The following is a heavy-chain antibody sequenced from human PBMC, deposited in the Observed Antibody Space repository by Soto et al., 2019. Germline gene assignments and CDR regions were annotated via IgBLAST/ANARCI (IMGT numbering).Heavy chain of an antibody. CDR2: TWYDGGNK. CDR3: VRDNLDGRYCMDV. D-gene: IGHD4-17*01. V-gene: IGHV3-33*01. Sequence: ESGGGVVQPGRSLRLSCAASGFTFSNYGMHWVRQAPGKGLEWVAMTWYDGGNKYYADSVKGRFTISRDNSQNTLYPQMNSLRGEGTVVYYCVRDNLDGRYCMDVWGKGTRVTASS. J-gene: IGHJ6*03. CDR1: GFTFSNYG.